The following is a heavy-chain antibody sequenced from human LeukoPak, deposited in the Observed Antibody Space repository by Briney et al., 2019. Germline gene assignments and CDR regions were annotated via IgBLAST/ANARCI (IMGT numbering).Heavy chain of an antibody. V-gene: IGHV3-23*01. CDR1: GFTFSSSE. J-gene: IGHJ2*01. CDR3: AKTIPYGYFDL. Sequence: GGSLRLSCAASGFTFSSSELSWVRQAPGKGLEWVSAIAVGGGTTYADSVVGRFIISRDNSKNTLYLQMSSLRAEDTAIYYCAKTIPYGYFDLWGRGTLVTVSS. D-gene: IGHD5-24*01. CDR2: IAVGGGTT.